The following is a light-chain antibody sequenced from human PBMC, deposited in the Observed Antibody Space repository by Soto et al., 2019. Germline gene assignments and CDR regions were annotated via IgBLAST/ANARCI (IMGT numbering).Light chain of an antibody. V-gene: IGKV3-11*01. CDR3: QLRSNWPTTWT. CDR1: QSISNY. CDR2: DAS. J-gene: IGKJ1*01. Sequence: EIVLTQSPATLSLSPGERATLSCRASQSISNYLAWYQHKPGQAPRLLIYDASSRATGIPARFSGSGSGTDFTLTISSLEPEDCAVYLFQLRSNWPTTWTFGQGTKVEIK.